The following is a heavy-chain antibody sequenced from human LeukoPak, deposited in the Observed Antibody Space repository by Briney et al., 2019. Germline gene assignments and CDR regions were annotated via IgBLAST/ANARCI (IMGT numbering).Heavy chain of an antibody. CDR2: IKSKTDGGTT. Sequence: GGSLRLSCAASGFTFSNAWMSWVRQAPGKGLEWVGRIKSKTDGGTTDYAAPVKGRFTISRDDSKNTLYLQMNSLKTEDTAVYYCTTGPERCSSTSCYAVGVDYWGQGTPVTVSS. D-gene: IGHD2-2*01. V-gene: IGHV3-15*01. CDR1: GFTFSNAW. J-gene: IGHJ4*02. CDR3: TTGPERCSSTSCYAVGVDY.